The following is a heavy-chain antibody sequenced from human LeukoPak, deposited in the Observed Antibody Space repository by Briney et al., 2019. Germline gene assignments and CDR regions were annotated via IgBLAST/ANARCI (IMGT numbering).Heavy chain of an antibody. CDR2: VGTAGDT. V-gene: IGHV3-13*01. Sequence: PGRSLRLSCAASGFTFSTYDMHWVRQATGKGLEWVSIVGTAGDTYYPDSVKGRFTLSRENARNSLYLQMNSLTAGDTAVYYCARGGGGWYFDLWGRGTLVTVSS. D-gene: IGHD3-16*01. J-gene: IGHJ2*01. CDR1: GFTFSTYD. CDR3: ARGGGGWYFDL.